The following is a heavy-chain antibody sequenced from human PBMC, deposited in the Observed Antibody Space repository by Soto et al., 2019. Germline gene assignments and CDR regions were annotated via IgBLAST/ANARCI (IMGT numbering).Heavy chain of an antibody. CDR2: IWYDGSDK. D-gene: IGHD3-16*01. Sequence: GGSRRFSCAACGFTFSGFGMHWVRQAPGKWLEWVAIIWYDGSDKYYADSVKGRFTISRDNSKNTLYLQMNSLRAEDTAVYHCAFGNLSYYFDFWGHGTPVTVSS. CDR3: AFGNLSYYFDF. J-gene: IGHJ4*01. CDR1: GFTFSGFG. V-gene: IGHV3-33*01.